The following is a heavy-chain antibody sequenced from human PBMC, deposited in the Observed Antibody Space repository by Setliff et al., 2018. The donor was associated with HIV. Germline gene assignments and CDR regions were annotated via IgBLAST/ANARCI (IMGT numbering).Heavy chain of an antibody. CDR3: TRHAPGSDYGDAYYFDY. V-gene: IGHV4-38-2*02. Sequence: TLSLTCTVSGYSISSGYHWGWIRQPPGKGLEWIGSMYHSGTAFHNPSLKSRVTISVDTSKKRFSLKLSSVTAADTAVYYCTRHAPGSDYGDAYYFDYWGQGRLVTVSS. CDR1: GYSISSGYH. CDR2: MYHSGTA. J-gene: IGHJ4*02. D-gene: IGHD4-17*01.